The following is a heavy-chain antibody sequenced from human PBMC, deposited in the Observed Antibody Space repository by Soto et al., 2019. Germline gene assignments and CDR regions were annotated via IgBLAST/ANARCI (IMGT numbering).Heavy chain of an antibody. CDR1: GYTFTSYA. Sequence: ASVKVSCKASGYTFTSYAMHWVRQAPGQRLEWMGWINAGNGNTKYSQKFQGRVTITRDTSASTAYMELSSLRSEDTAVYYCARSMVGGVILNGWCDPGGEGTRVAVSS. CDR3: ARSMVGGVILNGWCDP. CDR2: INAGNGNT. J-gene: IGHJ5*02. V-gene: IGHV1-3*01. D-gene: IGHD3-10*01.